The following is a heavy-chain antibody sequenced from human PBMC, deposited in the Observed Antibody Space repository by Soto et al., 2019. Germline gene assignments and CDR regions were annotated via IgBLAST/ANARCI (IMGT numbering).Heavy chain of an antibody. CDR1: GGSISSSSYY. J-gene: IGHJ3*02. D-gene: IGHD3-16*01. CDR3: ARQNYDYVWGGGGVGDAFDI. Sequence: SETLSLTCTVSGGSISSSSYYWGWIRQPPGKGLEWIGSIYYSGSTYYNPSLKSRVTISVDTSKNQFSLKLSSVTAADTAVYYCARQNYDYVWGGGGVGDAFDIWGQGTMVTVSS. CDR2: IYYSGST. V-gene: IGHV4-39*01.